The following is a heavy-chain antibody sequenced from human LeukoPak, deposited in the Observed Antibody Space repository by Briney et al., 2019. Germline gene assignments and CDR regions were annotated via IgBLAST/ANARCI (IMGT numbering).Heavy chain of an antibody. CDR2: IYYTEST. V-gene: IGHV4-59*01. CDR1: GGSISSYY. CDR3: ARWAAPYYFDY. J-gene: IGHJ4*02. Sequence: SETLSLTCTVSGGSISSYYWSWIRQPPGKGLEWIGYIYYTESTNYNPSLKSRVTISVDTSKNQFSLKLSSVTAADTAVYYCARWAAPYYFDYWGRGTLVTVSS. D-gene: IGHD2-15*01.